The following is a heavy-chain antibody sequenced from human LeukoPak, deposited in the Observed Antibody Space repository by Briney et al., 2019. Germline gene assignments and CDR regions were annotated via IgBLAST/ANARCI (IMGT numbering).Heavy chain of an antibody. CDR2: ISSSGTTI. CDR1: GFTFSSYE. J-gene: IGHJ4*02. V-gene: IGHV3-48*03. Sequence: PGGSLRLSCAASGFTFSSYEMNWVRQAPGKGLEWVSYISSSGTTIYYADSVEGRFTISRDNAKNSIYLQMNSLRAEDTAAYYCARGDREVFDYWGQGTLVTVSS. D-gene: IGHD1-14*01. CDR3: ARGDREVFDY.